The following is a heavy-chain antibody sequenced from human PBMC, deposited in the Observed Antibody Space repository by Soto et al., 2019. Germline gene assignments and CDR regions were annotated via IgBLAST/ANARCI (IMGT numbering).Heavy chain of an antibody. V-gene: IGHV3-23*01. Sequence: EVQLLESGGGLVQPGGSLRLSCAASGFTFSSYAMSWVRQAPGKGLEWVSAISGSGGSTYYADSVKGRFTISRDNSKNTLYLQMDSLRAEDTAVYDCAKDLALWSGDMVATILGIDYWGQGALVTVSS. J-gene: IGHJ4*02. CDR2: ISGSGGST. CDR3: AKDLALWSGDMVATILGIDY. D-gene: IGHD5-12*01. CDR1: GFTFSSYA.